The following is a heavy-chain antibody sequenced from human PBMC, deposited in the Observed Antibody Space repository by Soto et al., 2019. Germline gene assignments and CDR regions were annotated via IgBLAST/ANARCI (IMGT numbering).Heavy chain of an antibody. Sequence: GASVKVSCKASGYTFTSYDINWVRQATGQGLEWMGWMNPNSGNTGYAQKFQGRVTMTRNTSISTAYMELSSLRSEDTAAYYCARVPGIAARVGNWFDPWGQGTLVTVSS. D-gene: IGHD6-6*01. CDR1: GYTFTSYD. CDR2: MNPNSGNT. CDR3: ARVPGIAARVGNWFDP. J-gene: IGHJ5*02. V-gene: IGHV1-8*01.